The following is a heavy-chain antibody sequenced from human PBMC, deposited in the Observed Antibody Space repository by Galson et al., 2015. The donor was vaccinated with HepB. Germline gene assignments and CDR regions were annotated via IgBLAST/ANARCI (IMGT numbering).Heavy chain of an antibody. Sequence: LRLSCAASGFTFSSYDMHWVRQATGKGLEWVSAIGTAGDTYYPGSVKGRFTISRENAKNSLYLQMNSLRAGDTAVYYCARAGGQLLYSDAFDIWGQGTMVTVSS. J-gene: IGHJ3*02. V-gene: IGHV3-13*01. CDR2: IGTAGDT. CDR1: GFTFSSYD. D-gene: IGHD2-2*02. CDR3: ARAGGQLLYSDAFDI.